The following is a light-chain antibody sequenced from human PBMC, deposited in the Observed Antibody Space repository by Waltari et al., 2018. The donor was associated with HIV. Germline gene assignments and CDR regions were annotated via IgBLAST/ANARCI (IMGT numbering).Light chain of an antibody. J-gene: IGLJ2*01. V-gene: IGLV2-11*01. CDR1: SSDVGVYNF. Sequence: QSALTQPRSVSGSPGQSVTISCTGTSSDVGVYNFVSWYQQHPGKAPKLMIYDVSNRPSGVPDRFSGSKSGNTASLTISGLQADDEADYYCCSYAGSYPVVFGGGTKLTVL. CDR3: CSYAGSYPVV. CDR2: DVS.